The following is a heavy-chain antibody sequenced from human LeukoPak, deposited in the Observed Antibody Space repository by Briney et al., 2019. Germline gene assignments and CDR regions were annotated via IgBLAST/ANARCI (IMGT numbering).Heavy chain of an antibody. CDR2: IYSGGYT. V-gene: IGHV3-66*02. CDR1: GFPVSSNY. J-gene: IGHJ4*02. CDR3: ARGIDY. Sequence: PGRSLRLSCKVSGFPVSSNYMSWVRQAPGKGLEWVSIIYSGGYTHYADSVKGRFAISRDSPKNTLYLQMNSLRAEDTAVYYCARGIDYWGQGTLVTVSS.